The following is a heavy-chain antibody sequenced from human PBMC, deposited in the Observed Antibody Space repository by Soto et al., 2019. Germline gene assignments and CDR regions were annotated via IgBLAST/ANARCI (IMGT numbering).Heavy chain of an antibody. Sequence: PGGSLRLSCAASGFTFSSYGMHWVRQAPGKGLEWVAVIWYDGSNKYYADSVKGRFTISRDNSKNTLYLQMNSLRAEDTAVYYCSSKVGAATGGEYYYYYGMDVWGQGTTVTVSS. J-gene: IGHJ6*02. CDR1: GFTFSSYG. CDR2: IWYDGSNK. CDR3: SSKVGAATGGEYYYYYGMDV. D-gene: IGHD2-15*01. V-gene: IGHV3-33*01.